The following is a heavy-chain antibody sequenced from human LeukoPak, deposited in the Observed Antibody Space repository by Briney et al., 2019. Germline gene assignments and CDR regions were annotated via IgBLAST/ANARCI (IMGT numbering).Heavy chain of an antibody. Sequence: AGGSQTLVCAPSGLTFHDYSMHWARHAPGGGLGWVSGIRWISDSIRYADSVKGRFPISREIPQNTLYLQMKSLSAEDTALYYCTKDSRDEYDSSGYTIDYWGQGTLVTVSS. CDR2: IRWISDSI. J-gene: IGHJ4*02. D-gene: IGHD3-22*01. V-gene: IGHV3-9*01. CDR3: TKDSRDEYDSSGYTIDY. CDR1: GLTFHDYS.